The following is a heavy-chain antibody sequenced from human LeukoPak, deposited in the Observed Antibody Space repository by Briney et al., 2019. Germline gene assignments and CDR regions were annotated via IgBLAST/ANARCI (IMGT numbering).Heavy chain of an antibody. CDR1: GYTFTSYG. CDR3: ARDIVVVPAAIRDAFDI. D-gene: IGHD2-2*01. J-gene: IGHJ3*02. V-gene: IGHV1-18*01. Sequence: AASVKVSCKASGYTFTSYGISWVRQAPGQGLEWMGWISAYNGNTNYAQKLQGRVTMTTDTSTSTAYMELRSLRSDDTAVYYCARDIVVVPAAIRDAFDIWGQGTLVTVSS. CDR2: ISAYNGNT.